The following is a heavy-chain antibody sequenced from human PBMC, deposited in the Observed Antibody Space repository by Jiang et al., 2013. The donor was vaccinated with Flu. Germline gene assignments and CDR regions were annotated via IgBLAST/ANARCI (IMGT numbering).Heavy chain of an antibody. V-gene: IGHV4-38-2*02. CDR2: IYHSGTT. D-gene: IGHD6-13*01. J-gene: IGHJ4*02. Sequence: GPGLVKPSETLSFTCSVSGYSISTGDYYWAWIRQAPGKGLEWIGSIYHSGTTFYNPSLKGRVNMSVDTSKNQFSLRLSSVTAADTAVYYCARDLTGRIAALGFDNWGQGTLVTVSS. CDR3: ARDLTGRIAALGFDN. CDR1: GYSISTGDYY.